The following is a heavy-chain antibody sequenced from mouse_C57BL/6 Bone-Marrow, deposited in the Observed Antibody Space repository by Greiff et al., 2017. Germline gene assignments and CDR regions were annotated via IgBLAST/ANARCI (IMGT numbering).Heavy chain of an antibody. CDR1: GYTFTSYW. Sequence: QVQLQQSGAELVRPGSSVKLSCKASGYTFTSYWMHWVKQRPIQGLEWIGNIDPSASETHYNQKFKDKATLTVYKSSSTAYMQLSSLTSEDSAVYYCAKAQANAMDYWGQGTSVTVSS. CDR2: IDPSASET. V-gene: IGHV1-52*01. CDR3: AKAQANAMDY. D-gene: IGHD3-2*02. J-gene: IGHJ4*01.